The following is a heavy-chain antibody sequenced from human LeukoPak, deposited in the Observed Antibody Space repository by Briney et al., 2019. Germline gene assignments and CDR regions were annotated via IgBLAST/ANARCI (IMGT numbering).Heavy chain of an antibody. V-gene: IGHV4-59*08. CDR1: GGSISSYY. D-gene: IGHD3-10*01. J-gene: IGHJ4*02. CDR3: ARLWSPMVEIDY. CDR2: ISYSGST. Sequence: SETLFLSCSVSGGSISSYYWSWIRQPPGKGLEWIGYISYSGSTKYNPSLKSRVTISVDTSKNQFSLKVSSVTAADTAVYYCARLWSPMVEIDYWGQETLVTVSS.